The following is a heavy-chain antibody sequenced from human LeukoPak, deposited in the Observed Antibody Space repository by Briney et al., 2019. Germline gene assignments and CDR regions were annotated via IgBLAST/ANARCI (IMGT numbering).Heavy chain of an antibody. J-gene: IGHJ4*02. CDR2: ISYDGSNK. CDR3: ASWRGGWYGEDS. D-gene: IGHD6-19*01. V-gene: IGHV3-30*14. CDR1: GFTFSSYA. Sequence: GGSLRLSCAASGFTFSSYAMHWVRQAPGKGLEWVAVISYDGSNKYYADSVKGRFTISRDNSKNTLYLQMNSLRAEDTAVYYCASWRGGWYGEDSWGQGTLVTVSS.